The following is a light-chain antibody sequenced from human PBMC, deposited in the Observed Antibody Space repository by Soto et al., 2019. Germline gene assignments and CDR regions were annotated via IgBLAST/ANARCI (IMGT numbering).Light chain of an antibody. V-gene: IGKV1-5*03. J-gene: IGKJ2*01. CDR3: QQYNSYSHT. CDR1: QSISSW. Sequence: DIQMTQSPSTLSASVGDRVTITCRASQSISSWLAWYQQKPGKAPKLLIYKASSLESGVPSRFSGSGSGTEFTLTISSLQPDDFGTYYCQQYNSYSHTFGQGTKLEIK. CDR2: KAS.